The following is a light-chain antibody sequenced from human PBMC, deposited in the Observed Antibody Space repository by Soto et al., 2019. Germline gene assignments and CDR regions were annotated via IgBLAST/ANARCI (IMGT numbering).Light chain of an antibody. Sequence: EIVLTQSPGTLSLSSGERVTLSCRASQSVTSTYLAWYQQKPGQAPRLLIYGASSRATGIPDRFSGSGSGTDFTLTISRLEPEDFAVYYCQQYGSSPWTLGQGTKVEIK. V-gene: IGKV3-20*01. CDR2: GAS. CDR1: QSVTSTY. CDR3: QQYGSSPWT. J-gene: IGKJ1*01.